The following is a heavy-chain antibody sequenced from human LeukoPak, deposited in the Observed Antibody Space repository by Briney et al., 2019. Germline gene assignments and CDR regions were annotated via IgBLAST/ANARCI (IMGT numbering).Heavy chain of an antibody. V-gene: IGHV4-34*01. CDR3: ARIESYHILYRPY. CDR2: ITDSGGT. J-gene: IGHJ4*02. CDR1: GTSFSGYS. D-gene: IGHD3-9*01. Sequence: ETLSLTCAVYGTSFSGYSWSWIRQSPGKGLEWIGEITDSGGTNYNPSFKSRLTISADTSKNQFSSKLASVTAADTAVYYCARIESYHILYRPYWGQGTLVTVSS.